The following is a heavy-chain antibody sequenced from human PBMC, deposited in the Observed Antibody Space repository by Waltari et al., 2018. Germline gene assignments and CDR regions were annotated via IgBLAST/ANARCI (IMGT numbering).Heavy chain of an antibody. CDR2: IIPIFGTA. CDR1: GGTFSSYA. CDR3: ARRPNCTNGVCYRFWYFDL. J-gene: IGHJ2*01. Sequence: QVQLVQSGAEVKKPGSSVKVSCKASGGTFSSYAISWVRQAPGQGLEWMGGIIPIFGTANYAPKFQGRVTITADESTSTAYMELSSLRSEDTAVYYCARRPNCTNGVCYRFWYFDLWGRGTLVTVSS. D-gene: IGHD2-8*01. V-gene: IGHV1-69*12.